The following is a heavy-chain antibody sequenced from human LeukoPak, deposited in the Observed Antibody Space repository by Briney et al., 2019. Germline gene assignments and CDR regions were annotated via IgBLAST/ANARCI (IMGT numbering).Heavy chain of an antibody. V-gene: IGHV3-21*04. J-gene: IGHJ3*02. CDR3: ARGYSYGGDAFDI. CDR2: ISSGSTYM. CDR1: GFTFSSYS. D-gene: IGHD5-18*01. Sequence: GGSLRLSRAASGFTFSSYSMNWVRQAPGKGLEWVSSISSGSTYMYYADSVKGRFTISRDNSKNTLYLQMNSLRAEDTAVYYCARGYSYGGDAFDIWGQGTMVTVSS.